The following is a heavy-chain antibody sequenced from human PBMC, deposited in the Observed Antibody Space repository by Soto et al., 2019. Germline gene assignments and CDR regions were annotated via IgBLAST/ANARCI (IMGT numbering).Heavy chain of an antibody. CDR3: ARKKGQNYYDSSGYYYFDY. Sequence: SETLSLTCTVTDGSISTYYCNWIRQPAGKGLEWIGRIDASGSTDYDPSLKSRVTMSVDTSKNQFSLRLSSVTAADTAVYYCARKKGQNYYDSSGYYYFDYWGQGTLVTVSS. CDR2: IDASGST. J-gene: IGHJ4*02. V-gene: IGHV4-4*07. CDR1: DGSISTYY. D-gene: IGHD3-22*01.